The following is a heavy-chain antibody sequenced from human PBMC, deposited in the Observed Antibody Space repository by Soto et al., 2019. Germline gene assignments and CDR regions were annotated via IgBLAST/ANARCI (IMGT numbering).Heavy chain of an antibody. CDR3: ARGGSYYYYYYGMDV. CDR1: GFTFSSYW. D-gene: IGHD1-26*01. V-gene: IGHV3-7*01. CDR2: IKQDGSEK. J-gene: IGHJ6*02. Sequence: GGSLRLSCAASGFTFSSYWMSWVRQAPGKGLEWVANIKQDGSEKYYVDSVKGRFTISRDNAKNSLYLQMNRLRAEDTAVYYCARGGSYYYYYYGMDVWGQGTTVTVAS.